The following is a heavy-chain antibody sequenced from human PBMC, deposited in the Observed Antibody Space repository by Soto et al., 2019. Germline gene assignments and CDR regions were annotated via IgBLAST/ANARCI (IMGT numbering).Heavy chain of an antibody. CDR3: ARAHYCTNGVCRFDY. CDR1: GGSISSGGYY. V-gene: IGHV4-31*03. CDR2: IYYSVST. Sequence: QVQLQESGPGLVKPSQTLSLTCTVSGGSISSGGYYWSWIRQHPGKGLEWIGYIYYSVSTYYNPSLKSRLTISVDTSKNQFSLKLSSVTAADTAVYYCARAHYCTNGVCRFDYWGQGTLVTVSS. J-gene: IGHJ4*02. D-gene: IGHD2-8*01.